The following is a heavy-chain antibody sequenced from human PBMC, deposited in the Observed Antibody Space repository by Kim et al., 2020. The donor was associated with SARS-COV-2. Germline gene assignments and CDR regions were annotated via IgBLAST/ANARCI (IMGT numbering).Heavy chain of an antibody. Sequence: GGSLRLSCAASGFTFSSYAMSWVRQAPGKGLEWVSAISGSGGSTYYADSVKGRFTIPRDNSKNTLYLQMNSLRAEDTAVYYCAKDMVRGVTPFDWFDPWGQGTLVTVSS. CDR3: AKDMVRGVTPFDWFDP. D-gene: IGHD3-10*01. V-gene: IGHV3-23*01. CDR2: ISGSGGST. J-gene: IGHJ5*02. CDR1: GFTFSSYA.